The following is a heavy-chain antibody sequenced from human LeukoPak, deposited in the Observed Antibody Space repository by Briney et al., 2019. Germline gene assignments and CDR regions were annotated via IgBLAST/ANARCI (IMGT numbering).Heavy chain of an antibody. CDR1: GFTFSSYA. Sequence: TGGSLRLSCAASGFTFSSYAMHWVRQAPGKGLEWVAVISYDGSNKYYADSVKGRFTISRDNSKNTLYLQMNSLRAEDTAVYYCARDTVGATTNYFDYWGQGTLVTVSS. J-gene: IGHJ4*02. V-gene: IGHV3-30-3*01. CDR3: ARDTVGATTNYFDY. CDR2: ISYDGSNK. D-gene: IGHD1-26*01.